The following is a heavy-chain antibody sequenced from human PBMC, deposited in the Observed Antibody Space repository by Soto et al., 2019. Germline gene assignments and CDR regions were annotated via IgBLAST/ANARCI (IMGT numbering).Heavy chain of an antibody. CDR2: IIPILGIA. D-gene: IGHD5-12*01. Sequence: ASVKVSCKASGGTFSSYTISWVRQAPGQGLEWMGRIIPILGIANYAQKIQGRVTITADKSTSTAYMELSSLRSEDTAVYYCAREGSTIRNYDYYYYGMDVWGQGTTVTVSS. CDR3: AREGSTIRNYDYYYYGMDV. V-gene: IGHV1-69*04. CDR1: GGTFSSYT. J-gene: IGHJ6*02.